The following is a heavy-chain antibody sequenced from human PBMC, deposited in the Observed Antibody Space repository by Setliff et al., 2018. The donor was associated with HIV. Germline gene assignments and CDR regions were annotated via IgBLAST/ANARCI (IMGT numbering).Heavy chain of an antibody. CDR2: INTVNGNT. D-gene: IGHD4-17*01. J-gene: IGHJ2*01. V-gene: IGHV1-18*01. CDR3: ARVPLMDYGDYHWYFDL. Sequence: ASVKVSCKASGYTFSSYGISWVRQAPGQGVEWMGRINTVNGNTKYSQNFQGRVTITRDTSANTANMELSSLRSEDTAVYYCARVPLMDYGDYHWYFDLWGRGTLVTVSS. CDR1: GYTFSSYG.